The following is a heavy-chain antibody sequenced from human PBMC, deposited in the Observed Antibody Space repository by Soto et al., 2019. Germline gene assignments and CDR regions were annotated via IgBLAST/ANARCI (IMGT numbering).Heavy chain of an antibody. D-gene: IGHD2-2*01. CDR1: GGTFSSYA. V-gene: IGHV1-69*06. Sequence: GASVKVSCKASGGTFSSYAISWVRQAPGQGLERMGGIIPIFGTANYAQKFQGRVTITADKSTSTAYMELSSLRSEDTAVYYCARRYCSSTSCAFDYWGQGTLVTVSS. J-gene: IGHJ4*02. CDR2: IIPIFGTA. CDR3: ARRYCSSTSCAFDY.